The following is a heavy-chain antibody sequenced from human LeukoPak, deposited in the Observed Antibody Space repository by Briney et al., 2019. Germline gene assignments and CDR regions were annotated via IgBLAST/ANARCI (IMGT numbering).Heavy chain of an antibody. CDR1: GYTFIDYY. V-gene: IGHV1-69*13. D-gene: IGHD1-26*01. CDR2: IIPIFGTA. CDR3: ARDTVGATTLDY. J-gene: IGHJ4*02. Sequence: ASVKVSCKASGYTFIDYYIHWVRQAPGQGLEWMGGIIPIFGTANYAQKLQGRVTITADESTSTAYMELSSLRSEDTAVYYCARDTVGATTLDYWGQGTLVTVSS.